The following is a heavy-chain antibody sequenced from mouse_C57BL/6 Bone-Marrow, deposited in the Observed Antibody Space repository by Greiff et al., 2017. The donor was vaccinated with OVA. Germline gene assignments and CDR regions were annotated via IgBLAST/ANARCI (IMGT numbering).Heavy chain of an antibody. J-gene: IGHJ2*01. CDR2: IYPGSGST. CDR1: GYTFTSYW. D-gene: IGHD2-1*01. CDR3: ERRGLYGNVRGY. Sequence: QVQLQQPGAELVKPGASVKLSCKASGYTFTSYWITWVKQRPGQGLEWIGDIYPGSGSTNYNEKFKSKATLPVDTSSSPAYRQLSSLTCEDSEVYDWERRGLYGNVRGYWGQGTTLTVSS. V-gene: IGHV1-55*01.